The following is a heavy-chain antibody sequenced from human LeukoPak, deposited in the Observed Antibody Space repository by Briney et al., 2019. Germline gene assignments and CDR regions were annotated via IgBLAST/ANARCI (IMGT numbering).Heavy chain of an antibody. J-gene: IGHJ3*02. CDR3: ARRGLVPAFDI. D-gene: IGHD2-2*01. CDR1: GFTFSSYW. CDR2: INGDGSST. Sequence: GSLRLSCEASGFTFSSYWMHWVRQVPRKGLVWVSRINGDGSSTTYADAVKGRFTISRDNAKNTLYLQMSSLRAEDTAVYYCARRGLVPAFDIWGQGTMVTVAS. V-gene: IGHV3-74*01.